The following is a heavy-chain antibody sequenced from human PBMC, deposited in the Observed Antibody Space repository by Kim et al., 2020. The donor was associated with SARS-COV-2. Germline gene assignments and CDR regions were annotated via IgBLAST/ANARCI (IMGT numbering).Heavy chain of an antibody. CDR1: GDTLTELS. V-gene: IGHV1-24*01. D-gene: IGHD3-3*01. Sequence: ASVKVSCKVSGDTLTELSIHWVRQAPGKGLEWMGGFDPEEAETIYGQRFQGRVTMTEDTATDTAYMELSSLRSEDTAVYYCATATGDFWSGMQHWGQGTLVTVSS. CDR3: ATATGDFWSGMQH. J-gene: IGHJ1*01. CDR2: FDPEEAET.